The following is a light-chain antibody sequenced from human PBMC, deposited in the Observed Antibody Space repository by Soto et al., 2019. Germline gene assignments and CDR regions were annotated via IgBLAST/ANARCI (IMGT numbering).Light chain of an antibody. CDR2: EVS. CDR3: SSNAGSNKFV. Sequence: QSVLTQPPSASGSPGQSVTISCTGTSSDVGGYNYVSWYQQHPGKAPKLMIYEVSKRSSGVPDRFSGSKSGNTASLTVSGLQAEDEADYYCSSNAGSNKFVFGTGSKLTVL. V-gene: IGLV2-8*01. CDR1: SSDVGGYNY. J-gene: IGLJ1*01.